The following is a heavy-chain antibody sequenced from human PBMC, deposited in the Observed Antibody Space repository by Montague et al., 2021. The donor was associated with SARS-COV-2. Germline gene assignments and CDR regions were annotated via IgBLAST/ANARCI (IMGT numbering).Heavy chain of an antibody. CDR2: IYYSGST. J-gene: IGHJ3*02. Sequence: SETLSLTCTVSGGSISSSSYYWGWIHQPPGKGLEWIGSIYYSGSTYYNPSLKSRVTISVDTSKNQFSLKLSSVTAADTAVYYCARFSTSYYYDSKAAPATPDAFDIWGQGTMVTVSS. CDR3: ARFSTSYYYDSKAAPATPDAFDI. D-gene: IGHD3-22*01. CDR1: GGSISSSSYY. V-gene: IGHV4-39*01.